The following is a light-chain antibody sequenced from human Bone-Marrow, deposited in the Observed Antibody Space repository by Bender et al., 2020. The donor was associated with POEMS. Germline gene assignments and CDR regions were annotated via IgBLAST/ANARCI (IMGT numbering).Light chain of an antibody. J-gene: IGLJ1*01. Sequence: QSALTQPASVSGSPGQSITISCTGTSSDVGGYNYVSWYQQHPGKAPKLMIYDVSNRPSGVSSRFSGSKSGNTASLTISGLQSEDEARYYCSSYTSSSTFVFGSGTDVLVL. CDR3: SSYTSSSTFV. CDR1: SSDVGGYNY. CDR2: DVS. V-gene: IGLV2-14*03.